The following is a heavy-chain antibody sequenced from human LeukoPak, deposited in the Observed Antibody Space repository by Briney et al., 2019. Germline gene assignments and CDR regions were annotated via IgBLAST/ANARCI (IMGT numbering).Heavy chain of an antibody. J-gene: IGHJ5*02. CDR3: ARDLLVVTEEDWFDP. CDR2: FIPIFGTA. D-gene: IGHD2-21*02. CDR1: GGTFSSYA. Sequence: SVKVSCKASGGTFSSYAIRWVRQAPGQWLEWMGGFIPIFGTANYAQKFHGRVTITADESTSTAYMELSSLRSEDTAVYYCARDLLVVTEEDWFDPWGQGTLVTVSS. V-gene: IGHV1-69*13.